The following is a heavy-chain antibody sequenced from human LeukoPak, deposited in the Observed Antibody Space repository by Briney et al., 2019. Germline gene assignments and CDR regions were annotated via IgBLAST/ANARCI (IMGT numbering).Heavy chain of an antibody. D-gene: IGHD3-22*01. J-gene: IGHJ5*02. V-gene: IGHV4-39*07. CDR1: GGSISSNSYY. CDR3: ARDYCDSSGYYGGFDP. CDR2: IYYSGST. Sequence: SETLSLTCAVSGGSISSNSYYWGWIRQPPGKGLEWIGSIYYSGSTYYNPSLKSRVTISVDTSKNQFSLKLSSVTAADTAVYYCARDYCDSSGYYGGFDPWGQGTLVTVSS.